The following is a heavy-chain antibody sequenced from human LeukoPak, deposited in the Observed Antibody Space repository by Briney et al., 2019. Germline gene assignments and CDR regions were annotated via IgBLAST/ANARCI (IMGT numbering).Heavy chain of an antibody. CDR3: AKAITYSSGWYYYYMDV. J-gene: IGHJ6*03. CDR2: ISGSGGST. Sequence: PGGSLRVSCAASGFTFSSYAMSWVRQAPGKGLEWVSAISGSGGSTYYADSVKGRFTISRDNSKNTLYLQMNSLRAEDTAVYYCAKAITYSSGWYYYYMDVWGKGTTVTVSS. CDR1: GFTFSSYA. V-gene: IGHV3-23*01. D-gene: IGHD6-19*01.